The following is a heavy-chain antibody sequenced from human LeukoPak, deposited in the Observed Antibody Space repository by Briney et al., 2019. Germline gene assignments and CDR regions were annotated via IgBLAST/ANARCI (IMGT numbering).Heavy chain of an antibody. J-gene: IGHJ2*01. D-gene: IGHD2/OR15-2a*01. CDR3: AKTDQSSMYWYFDV. Sequence: GGSLRLSCAAPGFTFSDYGMNWVRQAPGKGLEWVSAISGNSGSTYYADSVKGRFTISRENSKNMLYLQMNSLRAEDTAVYYCAKTDQSSMYWYFDVWGRGTLITVSS. V-gene: IGHV3-23*01. CDR2: ISGNSGST. CDR1: GFTFSDYG.